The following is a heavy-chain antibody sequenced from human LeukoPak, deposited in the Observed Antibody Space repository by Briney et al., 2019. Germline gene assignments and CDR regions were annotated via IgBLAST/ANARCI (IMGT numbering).Heavy chain of an antibody. D-gene: IGHD2-15*01. CDR1: GGSISSSSYY. Sequence: SETLSLTCTVSGGSISSSSYYWGWIRQPPGKGLEWIGSIYYSGSTYYNPSLKSRVTISVDTSKNQFSLKLSSVTAADTAVYYCARVSRYCSGGSCQLVDYWGQGTLVTVSS. V-gene: IGHV4-39*07. CDR3: ARVSRYCSGGSCQLVDY. J-gene: IGHJ4*02. CDR2: IYYSGST.